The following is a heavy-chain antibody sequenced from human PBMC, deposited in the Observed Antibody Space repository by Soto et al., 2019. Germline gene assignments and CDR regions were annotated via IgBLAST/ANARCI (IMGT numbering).Heavy chain of an antibody. J-gene: IGHJ4*02. CDR3: ARRSGYDYDFDY. D-gene: IGHD5-12*01. CDR1: GGSISSSSYY. CDR2: IYYSGST. V-gene: IGHV4-39*01. Sequence: SETLSLTCTVSGGSISSSSYYWGWIRQPPGKGLEWIGSIYYSGSTYYNPSLKSRVTISVDTSKNQFSLKLSSVTAADTAVYYCARRSGYDYDFDYWGQGTLVTV.